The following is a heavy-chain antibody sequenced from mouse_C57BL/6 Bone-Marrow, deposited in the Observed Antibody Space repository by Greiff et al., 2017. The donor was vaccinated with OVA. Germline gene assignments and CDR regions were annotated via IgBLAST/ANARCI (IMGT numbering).Heavy chain of an antibody. CDR1: GYTFTSYW. Sequence: QVHVKQPGAELVKPGASVKLSCKASGYTFTSYWMHWVKQRPGQGLEWIGMIHPNSGSTNYNEKFKSKATLTVDKSSSTAYMQLSSLTSEDSAVYYCARSTAQARFAYWGQGTLVTVSA. V-gene: IGHV1-64*01. CDR2: IHPNSGST. CDR3: ARSTAQARFAY. D-gene: IGHD3-2*02. J-gene: IGHJ3*01.